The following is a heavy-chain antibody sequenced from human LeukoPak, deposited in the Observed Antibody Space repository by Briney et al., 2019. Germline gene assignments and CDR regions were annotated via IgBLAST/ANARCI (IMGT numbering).Heavy chain of an antibody. CDR3: AGDYPSGSYRFDF. V-gene: IGHV4-61*08. CDR2: IYYSGRT. CDR1: GGSISSGGYY. D-gene: IGHD3-10*01. J-gene: IGHJ4*02. Sequence: PSETLSLTCTVSGGSISSGGYYWSWIRQHPGKGLEWIGYIYYSGRTTYNPSLKSRLTISLDTSKSQFSLKLTSVTAADTAVYYCAGDYPSGSYRFDFWGQGTLVTVSS.